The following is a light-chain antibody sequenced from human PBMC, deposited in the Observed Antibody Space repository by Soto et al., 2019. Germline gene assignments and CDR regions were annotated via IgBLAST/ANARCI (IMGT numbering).Light chain of an antibody. J-gene: IGKJ2*01. V-gene: IGKV1-39*01. Sequence: DIQMTQSPSSLSASVGDRVTITCRASRSISSYLNWYQQRPGKAPRLLIYAASTLQGGVPSRFSGHGFGINFTLTISSLQPEDFATYYCQQLRAYPHTFGQGTKLYIK. CDR1: RSISSY. CDR3: QQLRAYPHT. CDR2: AAS.